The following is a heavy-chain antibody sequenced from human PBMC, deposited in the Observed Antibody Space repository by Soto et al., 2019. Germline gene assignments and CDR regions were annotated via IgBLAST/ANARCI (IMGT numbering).Heavy chain of an antibody. CDR2: IYYSGST. D-gene: IGHD4-17*01. CDR1: GGSISSYY. V-gene: IGHV4-59*01. Sequence: LPETLSLTCTVSGGSISSYYWSWIRQPPGKGLEWIGYIYYSGSTNYNPSLKSRVTISVDTSKNQFSLKLSSVTAADTAVYYCASGDYYYYYYMDVWGKGTTVTVSS. CDR3: ASGDYYYYYYMDV. J-gene: IGHJ6*03.